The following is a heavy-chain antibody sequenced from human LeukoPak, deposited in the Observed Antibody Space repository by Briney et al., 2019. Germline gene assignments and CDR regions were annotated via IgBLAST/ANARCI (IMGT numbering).Heavy chain of an antibody. J-gene: IGHJ5*02. CDR3: ARVVVPAAIWWFDP. Sequence: ASVKVSCKASGYTFTYRYLHWVRQAPGQGLEWMGIINPSGGSTSYAQKFQGRVTMTRDTSTSTVYMELSSLRSEDTAVYYCARVVVPAAIWWFDPWGQGTLVTVSS. D-gene: IGHD2-2*01. CDR1: GYTFTYRY. V-gene: IGHV1-46*01. CDR2: INPSGGST.